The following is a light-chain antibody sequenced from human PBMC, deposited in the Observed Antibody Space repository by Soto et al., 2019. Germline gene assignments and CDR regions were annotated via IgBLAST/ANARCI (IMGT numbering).Light chain of an antibody. CDR2: DVS. V-gene: IGLV2-14*01. Sequence: QSALTQPASGSGSPGQSITISCTGTSSDVGGYNYVSWYQQHPGKAPKLMIYDVSNRPSGVSNRFSGSKSGNTASLTISGLKAEDEADYYCSSYTSSSPHVVFGGGTKLTVL. CDR1: SSDVGGYNY. CDR3: SSYTSSSPHVV. J-gene: IGLJ2*01.